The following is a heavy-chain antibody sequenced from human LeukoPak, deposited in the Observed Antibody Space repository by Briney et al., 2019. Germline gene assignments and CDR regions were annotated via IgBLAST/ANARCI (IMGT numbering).Heavy chain of an antibody. CDR2: MYYSGST. V-gene: IGHV4-31*03. CDR3: ARRGSGSGWYVDY. J-gene: IGHJ4*02. Sequence: PSQTLSLTCTVSGGSISSGGYYWRWIRQHPGKGLEWIGYMYYSGSTHYNPSLKSRVSISVDTSKNQFSLKLSSVTAADTAVYYCARRGSGSGWYVDYWGQGTLVTVSS. D-gene: IGHD6-19*01. CDR1: GGSISSGGYY.